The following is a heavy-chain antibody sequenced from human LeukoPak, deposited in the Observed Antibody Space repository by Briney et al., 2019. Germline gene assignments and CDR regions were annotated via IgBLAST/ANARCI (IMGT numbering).Heavy chain of an antibody. Sequence: GSLRLSCAASGFTFSSYWLSWIRQAPGKGLEWVSYISSSSSYENYADSVKGRFTISRDNAKNSLYLQMNSLRAEDTAVYYCARTYPTYGGSSRGLDYWGRGTLVTVSS. CDR1: GFTFSSYW. D-gene: IGHD1-26*01. CDR2: ISSSSSYE. J-gene: IGHJ4*02. V-gene: IGHV3-11*03. CDR3: ARTYPTYGGSSRGLDY.